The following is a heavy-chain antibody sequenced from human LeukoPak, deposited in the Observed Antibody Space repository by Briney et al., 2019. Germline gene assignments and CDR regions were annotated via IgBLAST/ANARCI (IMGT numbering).Heavy chain of an antibody. CDR3: ARDGGPIAAAAAGFDY. J-gene: IGHJ4*02. Sequence: GGSLRLSCAASGFTFSSYSMNWVRQAPGKGLEWVSSISSSSSYIYYADSVKGRFTISRDNAKNSLYLQMNSLRAEDTAVYHCARDGGPIAAAAAGFDYWGQGTLVTVSS. CDR1: GFTFSSYS. D-gene: IGHD6-13*01. V-gene: IGHV3-21*01. CDR2: ISSSSSYI.